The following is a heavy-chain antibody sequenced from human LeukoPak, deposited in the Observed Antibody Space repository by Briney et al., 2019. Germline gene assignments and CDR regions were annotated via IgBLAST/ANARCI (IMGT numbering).Heavy chain of an antibody. V-gene: IGHV3-33*01. J-gene: IGHJ3*02. D-gene: IGHD3-3*01. CDR3: ARANLVRFANAFDI. CDR1: GFTFSSYG. Sequence: GGSLRLSCAASGFTFSSYGMHWVRQAPGKGLEWVAVTWYDGSNKYYADSVKGRFTISRDNSKNTLYLQMNSLRAEDTAVYYCARANLVRFANAFDIWGQGTMVTVSS. CDR2: TWYDGSNK.